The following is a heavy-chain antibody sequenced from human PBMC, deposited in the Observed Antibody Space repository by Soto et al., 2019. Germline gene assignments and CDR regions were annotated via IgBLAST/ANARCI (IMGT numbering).Heavy chain of an antibody. D-gene: IGHD3-10*01. CDR1: GFTFDYYW. CDR3: ARGDRGGFDL. CDR2: VHSGGTTT. Sequence: SGGSLRLSCAASGFTFDYYWMHWVRQAPGKGLVWVSRVHSGGTTTTYADSVKGRFTISRDNARNTVSLQMSSLRAEDTAIYYCARGDRGGFDLWGHGTMVTVSS. J-gene: IGHJ3*01. V-gene: IGHV3-74*01.